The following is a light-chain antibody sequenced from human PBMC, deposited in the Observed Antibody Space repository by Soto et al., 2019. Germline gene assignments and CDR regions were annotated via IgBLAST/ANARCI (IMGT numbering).Light chain of an antibody. CDR2: VAS. Sequence: EIVLTQSPGTLSLSPGERATLSCRTSQSVSSSYLAWYQQKPGQAPRLLVYVASSRAAGIPDRFSGSGSGTDFTLTISSLEPEDFAVYYCQQRSNWPRITFGQGTRLEIK. V-gene: IGKV3D-20*02. CDR1: QSVSSSY. J-gene: IGKJ5*01. CDR3: QQRSNWPRIT.